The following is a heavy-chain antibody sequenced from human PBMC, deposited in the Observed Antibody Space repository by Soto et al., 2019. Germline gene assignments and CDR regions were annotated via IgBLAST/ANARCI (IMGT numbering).Heavy chain of an antibody. CDR3: APQPSYGGPFDY. D-gene: IGHD3-10*01. V-gene: IGHV1-2*02. J-gene: IGHJ4*02. CDR1: GYTFTGYY. Sequence: ASVKVSCTASGYTFTGYYMHWVRQAPGQGLEWMGWINPNSGSTNYAQKFQGRVTMTRDTSTSTAYMELSRLSSEDTAVYYCAPQPSYGGPFDYWGQGTLVTVSS. CDR2: INPNSGST.